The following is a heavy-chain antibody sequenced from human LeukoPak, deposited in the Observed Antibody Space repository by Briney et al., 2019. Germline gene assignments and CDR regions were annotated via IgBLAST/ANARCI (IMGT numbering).Heavy chain of an antibody. CDR2: INHSGST. CDR1: GGSFSGYY. D-gene: IGHD3-10*01. J-gene: IGHJ4*02. V-gene: IGHV4-34*01. Sequence: SETLSLTCAVYGGSFSGYYWSWIRQPPGKGLEWIGEINHSGSTNYNPSLKSRVTISVDTSKNQFSLKLSSVTAADTAVYYCARGDLEDYGSGTQALDYWGQGTLVTVSS. CDR3: ARGDLEDYGSGTQALDY.